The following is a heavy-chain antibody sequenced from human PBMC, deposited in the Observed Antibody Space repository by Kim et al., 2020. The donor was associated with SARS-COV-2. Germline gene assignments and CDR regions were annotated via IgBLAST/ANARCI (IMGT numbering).Heavy chain of an antibody. V-gene: IGHV1-69*13. D-gene: IGHD3-22*01. J-gene: IGHJ6*02. CDR1: GGTFSSYA. CDR3: ARAYYYDSSGYYPSRV. CDR2: IIPIFGTA. Sequence: SVKVSCKASGGTFSSYAISWVRQAPGQGLEWMGGIIPIFGTANYAQKFQGRVTITADESTSTAYMELSSLRSEDTAVYYCARAYYYDSSGYYPSRVWGQGTTVTVSS.